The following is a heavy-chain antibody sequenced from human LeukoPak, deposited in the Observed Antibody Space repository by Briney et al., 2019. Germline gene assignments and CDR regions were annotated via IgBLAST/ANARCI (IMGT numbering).Heavy chain of an antibody. V-gene: IGHV4-4*07. CDR3: AREFSWRITMIVAWGLDAFDI. CDR2: IYTSGST. CDR1: GGSISSYY. Sequence: SETLSLTCTVSGGSISSYYWSWIRQPAGKGLEWIGRIYTSGSTNYNPSLKSRVTMSVDTSKNQFSLKLSSVTAADTAVYYCAREFSWRITMIVAWGLDAFDIWGQGTMVTVSS. J-gene: IGHJ3*02. D-gene: IGHD3-22*01.